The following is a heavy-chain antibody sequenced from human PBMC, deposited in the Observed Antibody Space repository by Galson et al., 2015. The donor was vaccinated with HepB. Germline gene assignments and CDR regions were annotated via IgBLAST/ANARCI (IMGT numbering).Heavy chain of an antibody. V-gene: IGHV3-73*01. J-gene: IGHJ6*02. CDR1: GFTFSSYA. D-gene: IGHD3-3*01. Sequence: SLRLSCAASGFTFSSYAMSWVRQAPGKGLEWVGRIRSKANSYATAYAASVKGRFTISRDDSKNTAYLQMNSLKTEDTAVYYCTRGAEGTIFGVVHDYYYGMDVWGQGTPVTVSS. CDR3: TRGAEGTIFGVVHDYYYGMDV. CDR2: IRSKANSYAT.